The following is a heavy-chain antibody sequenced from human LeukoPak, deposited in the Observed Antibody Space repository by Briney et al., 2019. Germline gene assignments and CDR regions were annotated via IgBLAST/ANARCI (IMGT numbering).Heavy chain of an antibody. Sequence: GGSLRLSCAASGFTFSSYGMHWVRQAPGKGLEWVAVISYDGSNKYYADSVKGRFTISRDNSKNTLYLQMNSLRAEDTAVYYCAKDRNYYGSGYFDYWGQGTLVTVSS. CDR2: ISYDGSNK. CDR1: GFTFSSYG. J-gene: IGHJ4*02. V-gene: IGHV3-30*18. CDR3: AKDRNYYGSGYFDY. D-gene: IGHD3-10*01.